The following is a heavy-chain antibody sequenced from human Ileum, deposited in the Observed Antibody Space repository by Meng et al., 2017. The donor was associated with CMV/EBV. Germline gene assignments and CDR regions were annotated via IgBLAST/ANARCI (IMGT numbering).Heavy chain of an antibody. CDR3: ARSTQRFHY. D-gene: IGHD1-1*01. CDR2: ISKSSNFK. V-gene: IGHV3-21*04. Sequence: GESLKISCAASGFTLSDYGMNWVRQAPGKGLEWVSFISKSSNFKHYMHSVDGRFTISRDNSKNTLYLQMNSLRAEDTAVYYCARSTQRFHYWGQGTLVTVSS. CDR1: GFTLSDYG. J-gene: IGHJ4*02.